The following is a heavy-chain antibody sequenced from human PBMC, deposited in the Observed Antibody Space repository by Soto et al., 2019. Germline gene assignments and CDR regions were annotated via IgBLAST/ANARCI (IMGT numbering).Heavy chain of an antibody. CDR2: IRTKALGGTI. D-gene: IGHD3-16*01. Sequence: EVQLVESGGDLVEPGRSLRLSCTASGFTFGDYVMSWFRQAPGKGLEWISFIRTKALGGTIEYAASVKGRFVISRDDSKSITYLQMNSLKSEDTGMYYCSRNWGNMDVWGTGTTVTVSS. CDR3: SRNWGNMDV. V-gene: IGHV3-49*03. CDR1: GFTFGDYV. J-gene: IGHJ6*03.